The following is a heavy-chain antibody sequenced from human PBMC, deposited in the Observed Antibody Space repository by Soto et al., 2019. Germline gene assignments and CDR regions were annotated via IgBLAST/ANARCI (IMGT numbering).Heavy chain of an antibody. J-gene: IGHJ4*02. CDR1: GGTFSSYT. D-gene: IGHD4-17*01. CDR3: ARDSFMTTVTTLHDY. CDR2: IIPILGIA. V-gene: IGHV1-69*08. Sequence: QVQLVQSGAEVKKPGSSVKVSCKASGGTFSSYTISWVRQAPGQGLEWMGRIIPILGIANYAQKFQGRVTITADKSTSTAYMELSSLRSEDTAVYYCARDSFMTTVTTLHDYWGQGTLVTVSS.